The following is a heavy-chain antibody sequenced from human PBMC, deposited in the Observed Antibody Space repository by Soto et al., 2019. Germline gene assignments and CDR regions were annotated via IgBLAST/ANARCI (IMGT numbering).Heavy chain of an antibody. CDR3: AGTTYYYGSGSYPPDY. V-gene: IGHV1-69*06. Sequence: VASVKVSCKASGGTFSSYAISWVRQAPGQGLEWMGGIIPIFGTANYAQKFQGRVTITADKSTSTAYMELSSMRSEDTAVYYCAGTTYYYGSGSYPPDYWGQGTLVTVSS. J-gene: IGHJ4*02. CDR1: GGTFSSYA. CDR2: IIPIFGTA. D-gene: IGHD3-10*01.